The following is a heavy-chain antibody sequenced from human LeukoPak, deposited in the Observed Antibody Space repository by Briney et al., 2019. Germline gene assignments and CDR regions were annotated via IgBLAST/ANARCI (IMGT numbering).Heavy chain of an antibody. CDR1: GGSISSYY. CDR3: ARELTPYCDGGDCPYYVDL. Sequence: PSETLSLTCTVSGGSISSYYWSWIRQPAGKGLEWIGRIYTTGITNYNPSLKSRVTMSLDTSKNQFSLKLNSVTAADTAVYYCARELTPYCDGGDCPYYVDLWGKGTTVAVSS. J-gene: IGHJ6*03. CDR2: IYTTGIT. D-gene: IGHD2-21*02. V-gene: IGHV4-4*07.